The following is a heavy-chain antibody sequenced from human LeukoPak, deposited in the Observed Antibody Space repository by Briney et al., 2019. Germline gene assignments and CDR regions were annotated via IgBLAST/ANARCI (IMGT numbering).Heavy chain of an antibody. V-gene: IGHV4-59*11. J-gene: IGHJ5*02. CDR1: GGSISSHY. D-gene: IGHD2-2*01. CDR2: IYYSGST. CDR3: AGKGYCSSTSCSWFDP. Sequence: SETLSLTCTVSGGSISSHYWSWIRQPPGKGLEWIGYIYYSGSTNYKPSLKSRVTISVDTSKNQFSLKLSSVTAADTAVYYCAGKGYCSSTSCSWFDPWGQGTLVTVSS.